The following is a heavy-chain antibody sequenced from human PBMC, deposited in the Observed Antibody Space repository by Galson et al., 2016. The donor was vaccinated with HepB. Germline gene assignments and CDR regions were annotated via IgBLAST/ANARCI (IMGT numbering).Heavy chain of an antibody. CDR3: AKDMTAWAAGFFDF. V-gene: IGHV3-43*01. CDR2: ISWDGAHT. CDR1: GFTFDNYP. Sequence: SLRLSCAASGFTFDNYPMHWVRRLPGKGLEWVSLISWDGAHTYYSDSVKGRFTISRDNSKNSLYLEMESLRMEDTALYFCAKDMTAWAAGFFDFWGPGTLVTVSS. D-gene: IGHD2-21*01. J-gene: IGHJ4*02.